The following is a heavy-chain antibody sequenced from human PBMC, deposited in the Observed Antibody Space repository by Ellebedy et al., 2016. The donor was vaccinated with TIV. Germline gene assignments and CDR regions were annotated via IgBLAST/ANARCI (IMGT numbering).Heavy chain of an antibody. CDR1: GYSFTGYD. V-gene: IGHV1-8*01. J-gene: IGHJ4*02. CDR2: IEPDTGNT. Sequence: AASVKVSCKASGYSFTGYDVNWVRRATGQGLEWMGWIEPDTGNTAYAQKFRGRVTMTKNTSISTAYMELSSLTSEDTAVYYSSRGLGVVPDSWGQGTRVTVSS. D-gene: IGHD2-21*01. CDR3: SRGLGVVPDS.